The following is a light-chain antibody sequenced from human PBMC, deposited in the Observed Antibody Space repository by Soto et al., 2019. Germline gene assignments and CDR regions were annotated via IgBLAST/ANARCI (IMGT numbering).Light chain of an antibody. Sequence: ETVLTQSPATLSSSPGERVTLSCRASQSVYTYLAWYQQKPGQAPRLLIYDASNRATGIPARFSGSGSGTDFTLTISSLEPEDFAVYYCQQRSNWPPITFGQGTRLEIK. J-gene: IGKJ5*01. CDR2: DAS. CDR3: QQRSNWPPIT. V-gene: IGKV3-11*01. CDR1: QSVYTY.